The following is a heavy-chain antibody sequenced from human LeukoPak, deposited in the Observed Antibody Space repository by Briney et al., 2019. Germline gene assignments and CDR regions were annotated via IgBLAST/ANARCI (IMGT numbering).Heavy chain of an antibody. J-gene: IGHJ6*03. D-gene: IGHD3-16*01. CDR1: GGSISSYY. CDR3: ARETSQKGAHYMDV. CDR2: IYYSGHT. V-gene: IGHV4-59*01. Sequence: SETLSLTCTVSGGSISSYYWSWIRQPPGKGLKWIGNIYYSGHTTYSPSLRSRVTISVDTSKNQFSLKLSSVTAADTAVYYCARETSQKGAHYMDVWGKGTTITISS.